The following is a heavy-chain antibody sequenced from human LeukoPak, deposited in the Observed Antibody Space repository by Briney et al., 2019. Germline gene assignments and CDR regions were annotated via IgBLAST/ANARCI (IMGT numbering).Heavy chain of an antibody. J-gene: IGHJ6*02. CDR1: GGSISSYD. D-gene: IGHD2-15*01. CDR3: ARLETRCSGGSCYSPPGYYYYGMDV. CDR2: IYYSGST. V-gene: IGHV4-59*08. Sequence: PSETLSLTCTGSGGSISSYDGSWIRQPPGKGLEWIGYIYYSGSTNYNPSLKSRVTISVDTSKNQFSLKLSSVTAADTAVYYCARLETRCSGGSCYSPPGYYYYGMDVWGQGTTVTVSS.